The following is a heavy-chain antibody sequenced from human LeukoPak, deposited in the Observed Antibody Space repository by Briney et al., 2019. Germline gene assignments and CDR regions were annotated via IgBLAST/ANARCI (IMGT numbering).Heavy chain of an antibody. CDR3: AGFGESSLAFDI. Sequence: GGSLRLSCAASGFTFRSYGMHWVRQAPGKGLEWVAVISYDGSNKYYADSVKGRFTISRDNSKNTLYLQMNSLRAEDRAVYYCAGFGESSLAFDIWGQGTMVTVSS. V-gene: IGHV3-30*03. D-gene: IGHD3-10*01. CDR2: ISYDGSNK. CDR1: GFTFRSYG. J-gene: IGHJ3*02.